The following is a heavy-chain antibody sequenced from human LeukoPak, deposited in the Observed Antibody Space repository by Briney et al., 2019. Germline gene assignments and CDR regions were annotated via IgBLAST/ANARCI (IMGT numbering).Heavy chain of an antibody. Sequence: TGGSLRLSCAASGFTFSYYAMSWVRQAPGKGLEGVGNINQDGSVKHYVDSVRGRFTISRDNARNSVYLQMSALRVEDTAVYYCTRDFVFWGQGSLVTASS. CDR1: GFTFSYYA. J-gene: IGHJ4*02. V-gene: IGHV3-7*01. D-gene: IGHD3-3*01. CDR2: INQDGSVK. CDR3: TRDFVF.